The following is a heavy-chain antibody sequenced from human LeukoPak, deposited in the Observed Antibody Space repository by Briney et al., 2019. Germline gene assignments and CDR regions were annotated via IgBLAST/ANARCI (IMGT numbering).Heavy chain of an antibody. Sequence: GGSLRLSCEGSGFTFSSYSMNWVRQAPGKGLEWVSSISSSSSYIYYADSVKGRFTISRDNAKNSLYLQMNSLRAEDTAVYYCARSAWYYDSSGYFDYWGQGTLVTVSS. CDR1: GFTFSSYS. CDR2: ISSSSSYI. CDR3: ARSAWYYDSSGYFDY. V-gene: IGHV3-21*01. J-gene: IGHJ4*02. D-gene: IGHD3-22*01.